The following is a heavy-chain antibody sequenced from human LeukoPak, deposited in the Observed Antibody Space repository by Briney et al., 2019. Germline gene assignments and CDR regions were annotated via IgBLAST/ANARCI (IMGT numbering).Heavy chain of an antibody. CDR2: ISAYNGNT. Sequence: ASVKVSCKASGYTFTSYGISWVRQAPGQGLEWMGWISAYNGNTNYAQKLQGRVTMTTDTSTSTAYMELRSLRSDDTAVYYCARPRLRYFDWLLGIHNEGLDYWGQGTLVTVSS. V-gene: IGHV1-18*01. CDR3: ARPRLRYFDWLLGIHNEGLDY. J-gene: IGHJ4*02. CDR1: GYTFTSYG. D-gene: IGHD3-9*01.